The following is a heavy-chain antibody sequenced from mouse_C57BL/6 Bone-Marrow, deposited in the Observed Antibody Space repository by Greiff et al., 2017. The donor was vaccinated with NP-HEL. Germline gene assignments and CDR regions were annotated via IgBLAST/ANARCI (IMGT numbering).Heavy chain of an antibody. J-gene: IGHJ1*03. CDR1: GYAFTNYL. V-gene: IGHV1-54*01. CDR3: ARWEVYYYGSSSHWYFDV. CDR2: INPGSGGT. Sequence: QVQLKQSGAELVRPGTSVKVSCKASGYAFTNYLIEWVKQRPGQGLEWIGVINPGSGGTNYNEKFKGKATLTADKSSSTAYMQLSSLTSEDSAVYFCARWEVYYYGSSSHWYFDVWGTGTTVTVSS. D-gene: IGHD1-1*01.